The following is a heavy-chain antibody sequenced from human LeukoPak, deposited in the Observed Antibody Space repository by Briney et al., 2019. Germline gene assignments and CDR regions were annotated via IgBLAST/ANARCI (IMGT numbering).Heavy chain of an antibody. CDR1: GYTFTSYT. V-gene: IGHV7-4-1*02. J-gene: IGHJ4*02. CDR2: INTNTGNP. D-gene: IGHD3-16*01. Sequence: ASVKVSCKASGYTFTSYTINWVRQAPGQGLEWMGWINTNTGNPTYAQGFTGRFVFSLDTSVSTAYLQITSLKAEDTAVYYCASTRSPSDWGTLTWWGQGTLVTVSS. CDR3: ASTRSPSDWGTLTW.